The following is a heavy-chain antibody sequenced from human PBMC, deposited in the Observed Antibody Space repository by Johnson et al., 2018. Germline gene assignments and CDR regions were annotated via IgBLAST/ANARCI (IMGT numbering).Heavy chain of an antibody. Sequence: VQLQESGAEVKKPGESXKISCKGSGYRFSSYWIGWVRQMPGKGLEWMAIIYPGDSDIRYSPSFQGQVTISADKSISTAYLQWSSLKASDTAMYYCARRPNEGAFDIWGQGTMVNVSS. CDR1: GYRFSSYW. J-gene: IGHJ3*02. D-gene: IGHD2-8*01. CDR3: ARRPNEGAFDI. V-gene: IGHV5-51*01. CDR2: IYPGDSDI.